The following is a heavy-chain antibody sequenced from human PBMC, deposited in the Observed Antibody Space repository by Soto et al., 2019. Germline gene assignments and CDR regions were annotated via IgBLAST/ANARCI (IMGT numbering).Heavy chain of an antibody. Sequence: QVVESGGGLVHPGDSLRLSCVGSGFTFSRYWMSWLRQTPGKGLEWVANIKQDGSESAYVDSVKGRFTISRDNAKNSLFLQMNSLRAADAAVYYCARAGSSIRQVANWFDPWGQGTLVFVSS. CDR3: ARAGSSIRQVANWFDP. CDR1: GFTFSRYW. J-gene: IGHJ5*02. V-gene: IGHV3-7*05. CDR2: IKQDGSES. D-gene: IGHD3-10*01.